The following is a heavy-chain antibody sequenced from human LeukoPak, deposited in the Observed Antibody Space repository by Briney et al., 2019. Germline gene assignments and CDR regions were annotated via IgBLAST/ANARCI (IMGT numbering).Heavy chain of an antibody. V-gene: IGHV3-20*01. J-gene: IGHJ4*02. CDR2: INWNGGST. CDR3: ARGVYDILTGLYYFDY. CDR1: GFTFSSYS. Sequence: GGSLRLSCAASGFTFSSYSMNWVRQAPGKGLEWVSGINWNGGSTGYADSVKGRFTISRDNAKNSLYLQMNSLRAEDTALYHCARGVYDILTGLYYFDYWGQGTLATVSS. D-gene: IGHD3-9*01.